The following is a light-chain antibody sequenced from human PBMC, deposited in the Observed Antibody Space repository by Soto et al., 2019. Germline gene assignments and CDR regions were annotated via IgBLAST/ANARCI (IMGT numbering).Light chain of an antibody. Sequence: EIVMTHSPATLSVSPCERATLSCRASQSVSSNLAWYQQKPGQAPRLLIYGASTRATGIPARFSGSGSGTEFTLTISSLQPEDFTTYYCQQTYSAPLTFGGGTKV. V-gene: IGKV3-15*01. CDR3: QQTYSAPLT. CDR2: GAS. J-gene: IGKJ4*01. CDR1: QSVSSN.